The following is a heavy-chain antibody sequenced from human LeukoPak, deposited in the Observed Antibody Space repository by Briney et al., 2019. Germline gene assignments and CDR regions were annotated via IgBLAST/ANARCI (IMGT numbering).Heavy chain of an antibody. CDR2: INPNSGDT. J-gene: IGHJ4*02. V-gene: IGHV1-2*02. Sequence: ASVKVSCKASGYTFTGYYMHWVRQAPGQGLEWMGWINPNSGDTNFAQKFQGRVTMTRDTSISTAYMELSRLRSDDTAVCWCARHNGNGFDYWGQGTLVTVSS. D-gene: IGHD1-1*01. CDR1: GYTFTGYY. CDR3: ARHNGNGFDY.